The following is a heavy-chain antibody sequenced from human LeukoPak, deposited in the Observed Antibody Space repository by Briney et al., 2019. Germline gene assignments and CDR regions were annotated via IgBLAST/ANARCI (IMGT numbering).Heavy chain of an antibody. D-gene: IGHD5-18*01. V-gene: IGHV3-21*04. CDR1: GFTFSSYS. J-gene: IGHJ4*02. CDR3: ANDLGWIQLNLG. Sequence: GGSLRLSCAASGFTFSSYSLNWVRQAPGMGLEWVSSISSSSHYIYYADSVKGRFTISRDNAKNTLYLQMNSLRAEDTAVYYCANDLGWIQLNLGRGQGTLVTVSS. CDR2: ISSSSHYI.